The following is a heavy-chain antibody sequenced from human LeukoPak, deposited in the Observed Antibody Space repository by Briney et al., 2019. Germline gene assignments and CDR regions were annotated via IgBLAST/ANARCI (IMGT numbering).Heavy chain of an antibody. V-gene: IGHV1-2*02. D-gene: IGHD2-2*02. J-gene: IGHJ3*01. CDR2: INPNSGGT. CDR3: ASRDCSSTSCYTGLT. CDR1: GYTFTGYY. Sequence: ASVKVSCKASGYTFTGYYMHWVRQAPGQGLEWMGWINPNSGGTNYAQKFQGRVTMTRDTSISTAYMELSRLRSDDTAVYYCASRDCSSTSCYTGLTWVQGTMVTVSS.